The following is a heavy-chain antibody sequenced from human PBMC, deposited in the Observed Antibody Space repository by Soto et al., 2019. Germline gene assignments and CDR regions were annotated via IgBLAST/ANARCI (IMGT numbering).Heavy chain of an antibody. J-gene: IGHJ6*02. CDR1: GGTFCSYT. Sequence: QVQLVQSGAEVNKPGSSVKVSCQASGGTFCSYTISWVRQAPGQGLEWMGRIIPILGIANYAHKFQGRVTTTADKSTSTAYMGLSSLRSEDTAVYYCARGEYGMDVWGQGTTVTVSS. CDR3: ARGEYGMDV. CDR2: IIPILGIA. V-gene: IGHV1-69*02.